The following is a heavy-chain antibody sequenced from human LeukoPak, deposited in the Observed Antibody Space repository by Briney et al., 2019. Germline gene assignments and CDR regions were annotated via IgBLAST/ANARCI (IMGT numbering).Heavy chain of an antibody. D-gene: IGHD3-3*01. J-gene: IGHJ4*02. CDR2: IYHSGST. CDR3: ARGNDFWSGYYSIAAAGFDY. Sequence: SETLSLTCAVSGGSISSSNWWSWVRQPPGKGLEWIGEIYHSGSTNYNPSLKSRVTISVDKSKNQFSLKLSSVTAADTAVYYCARGNDFWSGYYSIAAAGFDYWGQGTLVTVSS. V-gene: IGHV4-4*02. CDR1: GGSISSSNW.